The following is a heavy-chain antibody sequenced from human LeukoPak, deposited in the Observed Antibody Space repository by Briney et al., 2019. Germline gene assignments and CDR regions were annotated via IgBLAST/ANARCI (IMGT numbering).Heavy chain of an antibody. CDR3: ARGNIAVAGSFDY. D-gene: IGHD6-19*01. CDR1: GFTVSNNY. Sequence: GGSLRLSCVVSGFTVSNNYMSWVRQAPGKGLEWVSVSYSGGSTYYADSVKGRFTISRDNAKNSLYLQMNSLRAENTAVYYCARGNIAVAGSFDYWGQGTLVTVSS. J-gene: IGHJ4*02. V-gene: IGHV3-53*01. CDR2: SYSGGST.